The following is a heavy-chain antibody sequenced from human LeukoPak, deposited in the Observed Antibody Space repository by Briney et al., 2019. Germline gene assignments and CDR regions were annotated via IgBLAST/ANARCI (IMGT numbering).Heavy chain of an antibody. J-gene: IGHJ4*02. CDR2: MNPDSGDA. Sequence: ASVKVSCKPSVYTFTGYHINSVPHATGQGLEWMAWMNPDSGDADYAQKFQGRVTTPRNTSISTAYMELSSLRSEDTAVYYCARVGYRSGWYRFEYWGEGSLGTVSS. CDR3: ARVGYRSGWYRFEY. V-gene: IGHV1-8*01. D-gene: IGHD6-19*01. CDR1: VYTFTGYH.